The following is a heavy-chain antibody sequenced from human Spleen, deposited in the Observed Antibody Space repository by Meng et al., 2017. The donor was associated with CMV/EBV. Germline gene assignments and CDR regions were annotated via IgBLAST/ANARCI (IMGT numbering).Heavy chain of an antibody. V-gene: IGHV1-46*01. CDR3: AREAITATDYYYYFGMDV. CDR1: FTNYY. J-gene: IGHJ6*02. CDR2: INPSGGNT. D-gene: IGHD1-20*01. Sequence: FTNYYIHWVRQAPGQGLEWMGMINPSGGNTTYAQKFQGRVTMTSDTSTTTVYMELSSLRSEDTAVYYCAREAITATDYYYYFGMDVWGQGTTVTVSS.